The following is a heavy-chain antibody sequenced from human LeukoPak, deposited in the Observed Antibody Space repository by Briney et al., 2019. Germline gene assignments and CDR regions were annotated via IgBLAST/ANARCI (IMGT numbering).Heavy chain of an antibody. D-gene: IGHD3-16*01. CDR2: IYATGST. V-gene: IGHV4-39*07. Sequence: PSETLSLTCAVSGGSISSGGYFWGWLRQSPGKALEWIVNIYATGSTSSDPSLKSRVTMSRDTPKNQFSLKLTSVTAADTAVYYCARAPVGAAFELWGQGTMVTVSS. CDR3: ARAPVGAAFEL. J-gene: IGHJ3*01. CDR1: GGSISSGGYF.